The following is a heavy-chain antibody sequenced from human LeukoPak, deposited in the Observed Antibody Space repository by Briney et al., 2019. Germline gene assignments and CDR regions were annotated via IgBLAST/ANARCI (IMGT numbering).Heavy chain of an antibody. V-gene: IGHV3-23*01. CDR3: AKDYIAARPYYFDY. CDR1: GFTLSSYA. D-gene: IGHD6-6*01. Sequence: GGSLRLSCAASGFTLSSYAMSWVRQAPGKGLEWVSAFSATGGNTHYADSVKGRFTISRDNSKNTLYLQMNSLRDEDTAVYYXAKDYIAARPYYFDYWGQGTLVTVSS. CDR2: FSATGGNT. J-gene: IGHJ4*02.